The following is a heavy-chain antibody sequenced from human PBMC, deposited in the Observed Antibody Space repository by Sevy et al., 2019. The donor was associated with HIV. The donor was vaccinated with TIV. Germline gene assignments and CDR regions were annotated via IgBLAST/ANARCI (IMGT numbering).Heavy chain of an antibody. CDR1: GGSVSSGSYY. J-gene: IGHJ4*02. Sequence: SETLSLTCTVSGGSVSSGSYYWSWIRQPPGKGLEWIGYSYDTVVTNKNPSLKSRVTISVDTAKNQFSLRLSSVTAADTAVYSCARGRGYGGTYLDSWGQGTLVTVSS. CDR3: ARGRGYGGTYLDS. D-gene: IGHD5-12*01. CDR2: SYDTVVT. V-gene: IGHV4-61*01.